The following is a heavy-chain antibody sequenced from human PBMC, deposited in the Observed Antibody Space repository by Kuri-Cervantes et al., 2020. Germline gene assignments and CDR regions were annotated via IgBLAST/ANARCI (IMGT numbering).Heavy chain of an antibody. CDR2: LYYTATT. CDR1: GVSISSYS. V-gene: IGHV4-59*01. Sequence: SETLSLTCTVSGVSISSYSWSWIRQPPGKGLEWIGYLYYTATTNYNPSLKSRVTISVDTSKNQFSLKLSSVNAADTAVYYCATVGVGSPQFDYWGQGTLVTVSS. D-gene: IGHD2-15*01. CDR3: ATVGVGSPQFDY. J-gene: IGHJ4*02.